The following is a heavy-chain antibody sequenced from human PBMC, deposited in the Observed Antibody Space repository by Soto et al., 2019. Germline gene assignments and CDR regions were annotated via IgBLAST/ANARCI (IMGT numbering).Heavy chain of an antibody. Sequence: SGPTLVNPTQTLTLTCTFSGFSFSSTGVGVGWIRQPPGKALEWLALIYWDDDERYSPSLKTRLTITKDTSKNQVVLTLTNMDPADTATYYCAHHRGIGASAWFDPWGQGTLVTVSS. V-gene: IGHV2-5*02. J-gene: IGHJ5*02. CDR1: GFSFSSTGVG. CDR3: AHHRGIGASAWFDP. CDR2: IYWDDDE.